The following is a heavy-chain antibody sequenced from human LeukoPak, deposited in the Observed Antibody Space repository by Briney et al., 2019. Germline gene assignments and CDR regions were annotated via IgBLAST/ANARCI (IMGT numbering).Heavy chain of an antibody. V-gene: IGHV3-21*01. Sequence: GGSLRLSCAASGFTFSSYSMNWVRQAPGKGLEWVSSISSSSSYIYYADSVKGRFTISRDNAKNSLYLQMNSLRAEDTAVYYCARDHGDILTGYTYCFDYWGQGTLVTVSS. D-gene: IGHD3-9*01. CDR1: GFTFSSYS. CDR2: ISSSSSYI. J-gene: IGHJ4*02. CDR3: ARDHGDILTGYTYCFDY.